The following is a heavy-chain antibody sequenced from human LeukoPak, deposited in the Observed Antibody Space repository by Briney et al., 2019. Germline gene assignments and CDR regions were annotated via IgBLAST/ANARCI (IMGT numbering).Heavy chain of an antibody. CDR1: GYTFTSYY. CDR2: INPSGGST. CDR3: ARDQYDSSGYDSPDAFDI. D-gene: IGHD3-22*01. J-gene: IGHJ3*02. Sequence: EASVKVSCKASGYTFTSYYMHWVRQAPGQGLEWMGIINPSGGSTSYAQKFQGRVTMTRDTSTSTVYMELSSLRSEDTAVYYCARDQYDSSGYDSPDAFDIWGQGTMVTVSS. V-gene: IGHV1-46*01.